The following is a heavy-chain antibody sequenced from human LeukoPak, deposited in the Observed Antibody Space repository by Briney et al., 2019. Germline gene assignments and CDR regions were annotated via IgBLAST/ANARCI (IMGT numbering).Heavy chain of an antibody. CDR3: ARGSRTVPFDY. CDR1: GGSISSYY. V-gene: IGHV4-59*01. D-gene: IGHD4-17*01. Sequence: PSETLSLTCTVSGGSISSYYWSWIRQPPGKGQEWIGYIYYSGSTNYNPSLKSRVTISVDTSKNQFSLKLSSVTAADTAVYYCARGSRTVPFDYWGQGTLVTVSS. J-gene: IGHJ4*02. CDR2: IYYSGST.